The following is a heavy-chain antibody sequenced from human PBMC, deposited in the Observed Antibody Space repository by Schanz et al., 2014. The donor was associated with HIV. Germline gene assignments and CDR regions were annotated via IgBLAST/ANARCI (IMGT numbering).Heavy chain of an antibody. V-gene: IGHV3-74*01. D-gene: IGHD2-15*01. CDR2: MNNDVSSR. CDR1: GFSFSDYW. CDR3: ARTSSDGGYYDN. J-gene: IGHJ4*02. Sequence: EVQLVESGGGLVQPGGSLTLSCAASGFSFSDYWMHWVRQVPGKGLLWVSRMNNDVSSRLYADSVKGRFTISRDNAKNTSYLQLNSLRAEDTAVYYCARTSSDGGYYDNWGQGTLVTVSS.